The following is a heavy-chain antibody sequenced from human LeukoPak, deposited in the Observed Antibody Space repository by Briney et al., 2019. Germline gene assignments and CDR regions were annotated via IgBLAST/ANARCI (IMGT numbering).Heavy chain of an antibody. Sequence: SETLSLTCTVSGGSISSYYWSWIRQPAGKGLQWIGRMYTSGSTTYNPSLKSRVTMSVDTSKNQFSLKLSSVTAADTAVYFCTRDTGTTGEVKFDPWGQGTLVTVSS. CDR2: MYTSGST. CDR1: GGSISSYY. D-gene: IGHD4-17*01. V-gene: IGHV4-4*07. J-gene: IGHJ5*02. CDR3: TRDTGTTGEVKFDP.